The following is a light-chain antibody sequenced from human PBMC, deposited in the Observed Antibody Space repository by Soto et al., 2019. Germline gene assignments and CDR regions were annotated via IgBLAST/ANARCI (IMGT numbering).Light chain of an antibody. CDR3: LQYGISPLT. CDR1: QSVSSSY. J-gene: IGKJ4*01. Sequence: EIVLTQSPGTLSLSPGERATLSCRASQSVSSSYLAWYQHKPGQAPRLLIYGASSRATGIPDRFSGSGSGTDFTLSISRLEPEDFAVYSCLQYGISPLTFGGGTKVEIK. CDR2: GAS. V-gene: IGKV3-20*01.